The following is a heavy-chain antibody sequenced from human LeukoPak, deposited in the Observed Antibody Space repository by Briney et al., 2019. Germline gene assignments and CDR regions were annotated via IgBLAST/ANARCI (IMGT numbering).Heavy chain of an antibody. Sequence: ASVKVSCKASGYSFTGYYIHWVRQAPGQGLEWVGRINSNSGDTNYAQRFQGRVTMTRDTSITAAYMELSRLRSDDTAVYYCARDEFGDANYWGQGTLVTVSS. J-gene: IGHJ4*02. CDR2: INSNSGDT. CDR3: ARDEFGDANY. D-gene: IGHD4-17*01. V-gene: IGHV1-2*06. CDR1: GYSFTGYY.